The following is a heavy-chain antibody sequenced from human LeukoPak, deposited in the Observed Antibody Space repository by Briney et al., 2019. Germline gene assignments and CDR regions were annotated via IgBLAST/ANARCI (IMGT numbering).Heavy chain of an antibody. V-gene: IGHV3-48*03. CDR3: ASIIATKFDS. J-gene: IGHJ4*02. Sequence: GGSLRLSCAASGFIFSSYEMNWVRQAPGKGLEWVSYISSSGTTIYYADSVKGRFTISRDNAKNSLYLQMNSLRAEDTAVYYCASIIATKFDSWGQGTLVTVSS. D-gene: IGHD1-20*01. CDR2: ISSSGTTI. CDR1: GFIFSSYE.